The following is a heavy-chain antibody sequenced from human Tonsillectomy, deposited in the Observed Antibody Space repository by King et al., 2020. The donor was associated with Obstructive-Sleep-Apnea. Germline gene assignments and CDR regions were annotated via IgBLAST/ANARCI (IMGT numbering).Heavy chain of an antibody. J-gene: IGHJ6*02. CDR3: AALYSSSSPFGVYYYGMDV. D-gene: IGHD6-6*01. CDR1: GGSISSSSYY. CDR2: IYYSGST. V-gene: IGHV4-39*07. Sequence: QLQESGPGLVKPSETLSLTCTVSGGSISSSSYYWGWIRQPPGKGLEWIGSIYYSGSTYYNPSLKSRVTISVDTSKNQFSLKLSSVTAADTAVYYCAALYSSSSPFGVYYYGMDVWGQGTTVTVSS.